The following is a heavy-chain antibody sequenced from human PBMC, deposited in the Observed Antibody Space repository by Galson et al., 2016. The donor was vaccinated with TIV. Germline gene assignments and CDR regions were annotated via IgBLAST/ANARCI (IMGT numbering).Heavy chain of an antibody. Sequence: SVKVSCKASGGIFRSYAISWVRQAPGQGLEWMGGIIAIFRIPNYAQKFQGRVTITADESTTTVYMELSSLRSDDTAVYYCARGSSYYSNYLDVWGKGTTVTVSS. D-gene: IGHD3-3*01. CDR3: ARGSSYYSNYLDV. V-gene: IGHV1-69*13. CDR1: GGIFRSYA. J-gene: IGHJ6*03. CDR2: IIAIFRIP.